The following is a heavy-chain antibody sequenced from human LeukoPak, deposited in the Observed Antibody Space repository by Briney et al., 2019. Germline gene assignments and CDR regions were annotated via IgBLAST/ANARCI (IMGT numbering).Heavy chain of an antibody. J-gene: IGHJ5*02. Sequence: ASVKVSCKASGYTFTSYGLSWVPEAPGQGLEYMGWISAYNGNTNYAQKLQGRVTMTTDTSTSTAYMELRSLRSDDTAVYYCASGPTTRIAVALRDTSNWFDPWGQGTLVTVSS. V-gene: IGHV1-18*01. CDR2: ISAYNGNT. D-gene: IGHD6-19*01. CDR3: ASGPTTRIAVALRDTSNWFDP. CDR1: GYTFTSYG.